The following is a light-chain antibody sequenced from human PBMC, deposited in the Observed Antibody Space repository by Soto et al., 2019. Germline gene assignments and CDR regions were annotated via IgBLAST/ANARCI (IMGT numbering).Light chain of an antibody. CDR3: QKHGSSPIT. CDR1: QTVIHNS. J-gene: IGKJ5*01. CDR2: GES. Sequence: EIVLTQSPGTLSLSPGERATLSCRASQTVIHNSLAWQQQKPGQTPRLLVYGESNRATGTPDRFSGSGSGTDLTLTISRLEHEDFAVYYCQKHGSSPITCGQGTRLEIK. V-gene: IGKV3-20*01.